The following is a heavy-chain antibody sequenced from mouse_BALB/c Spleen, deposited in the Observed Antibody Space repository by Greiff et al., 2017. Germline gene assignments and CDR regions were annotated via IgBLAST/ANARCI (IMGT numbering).Heavy chain of an antibody. Sequence: EVKLIESGGGLVQPGGSLKLSCAASGFDFSRYWMSWVRQAPGKGLEWIGEINPDSSTINYTPSLKDKFIISRDNAKNTLYLQMSKVRSEDTALYYCERNLSYGNYIGYAMDYGGQGTSVTVSS. CDR3: ERNLSYGNYIGYAMDY. CDR2: INPDSSTI. CDR1: GFDFSRYW. V-gene: IGHV4-1*02. J-gene: IGHJ4*01. D-gene: IGHD2-10*02.